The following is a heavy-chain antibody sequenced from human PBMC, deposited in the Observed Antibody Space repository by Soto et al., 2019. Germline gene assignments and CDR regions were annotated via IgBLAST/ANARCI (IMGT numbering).Heavy chain of an antibody. CDR1: GFTFDDYA. D-gene: IGHD3-22*01. CDR2: VTWNSDKI. CDR3: AASRGYDSSGYSGYYFGMDV. V-gene: IGHV3-9*01. Sequence: EVQLVESGGGLVQPGRSLRLSCAASGFTFDDYAMHWVRQAPGRGLEWVSGVTWNSDKIGYADSVKGRFSISRDNAKNSLYLQMNILSADDTALYYCAASRGYDSSGYSGYYFGMDVWGQGTTVTVSS. J-gene: IGHJ6*02.